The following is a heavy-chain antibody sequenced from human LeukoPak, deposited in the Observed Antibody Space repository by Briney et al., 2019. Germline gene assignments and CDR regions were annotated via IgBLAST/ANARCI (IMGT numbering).Heavy chain of an antibody. CDR3: SRGLDSRKLGY. D-gene: IGHD3-22*01. CDR1: GASFSSGDQY. Sequence: PSETLSLTCTVSGASFSSGDQYWNWIRQSRGKGLEWIVSIHPSGTLYNNPSLESRVTMSMDTSKNQFSLNLNSVTAADTAVYFCSRGLDSRKLGYWGQGTLVTVSS. CDR2: IHPSGTL. V-gene: IGHV4-31*03. J-gene: IGHJ4*02.